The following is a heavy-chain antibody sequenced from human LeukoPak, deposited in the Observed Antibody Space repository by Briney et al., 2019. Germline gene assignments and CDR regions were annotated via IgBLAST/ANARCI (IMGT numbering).Heavy chain of an antibody. CDR2: IYYSGST. D-gene: IGHD4-23*01. V-gene: IGHV4-59*01. CDR1: GGSISSYY. Sequence: PSETLSLTCTVSGGSISSYYWSWIRQPPGKGLEWIGYIYYSGSTNYNPSLKSRVTISVDTSKNQFSLKLSSVTAADTAVYYCARVDYGGNSVGYWGQGTLVTVSS. J-gene: IGHJ4*02. CDR3: ARVDYGGNSVGY.